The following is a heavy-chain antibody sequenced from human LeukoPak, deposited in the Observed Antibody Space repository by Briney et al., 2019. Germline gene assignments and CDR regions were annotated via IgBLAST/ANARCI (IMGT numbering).Heavy chain of an antibody. CDR3: ARVAAKTVDY. D-gene: IGHD2-15*01. V-gene: IGHV4-4*02. CDR1: DGSISTSNW. J-gene: IGHJ4*02. CDR2: IYHSGST. Sequence: PSGTLSLTCAVSDGSISTSNWWSWVRQPPGKGLEWIGEIYHSGSTNYNPSLKSRVTISVDTSKNQFSLKLSSVTAADTAFYYCARVAAKTVDYWGQGTLVTVSS.